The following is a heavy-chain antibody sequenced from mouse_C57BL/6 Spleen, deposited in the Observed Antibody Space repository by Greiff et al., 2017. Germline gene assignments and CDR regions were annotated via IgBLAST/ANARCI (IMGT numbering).Heavy chain of an antibody. D-gene: IGHD2-1*01. J-gene: IGHJ2*01. Sequence: VQLQQPGPELVKPGASVKLSCKASGYSFTGYYMNWVKQRPEQSLEWIGEINPSTGGTTYNQKFKAKATLTVDTSSSTAYMQLKSLTSEDSAVYYCARTRYYGNYVGYFDYWGQGTTLTVSS. CDR2: INPSTGGT. CDR1: GYSFTGYY. CDR3: ARTRYYGNYVGYFDY. V-gene: IGHV1-42*01.